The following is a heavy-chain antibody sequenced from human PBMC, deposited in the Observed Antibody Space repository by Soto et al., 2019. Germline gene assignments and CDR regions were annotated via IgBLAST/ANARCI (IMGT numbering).Heavy chain of an antibody. CDR3: ARGYGLGGGDSRDFQH. V-gene: IGHV4-34*01. Sequence: SETLSLTCAVYGGSFSGYYWSWIRQPPGKGLEWIGEINHSGSTNYNPSLKSRVTISVDTSKNQFSLKLSSVTAADTAVYYCARGYGLGGGDSRDFQHWGQGTLVTVSS. J-gene: IGHJ1*01. CDR2: INHSGST. CDR1: GGSFSGYY. D-gene: IGHD2-21*02.